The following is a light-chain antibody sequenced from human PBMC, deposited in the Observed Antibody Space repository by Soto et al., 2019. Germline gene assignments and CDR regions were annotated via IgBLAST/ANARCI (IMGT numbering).Light chain of an antibody. CDR3: KSYDSSLSGWL. V-gene: IGLV1-40*01. Sequence: QSVLTQPPSVSGAPGQRVTISCTGSSSNIGAGYNVHWYQQVPGTAPKLLIYGDSNRPSGVPDRFSGSKSGTSASLAITGLQAEDEADYYCKSYDSSLSGWLFGGGTKVTVL. CDR2: GDS. CDR1: SSNIGAGYN. J-gene: IGLJ3*02.